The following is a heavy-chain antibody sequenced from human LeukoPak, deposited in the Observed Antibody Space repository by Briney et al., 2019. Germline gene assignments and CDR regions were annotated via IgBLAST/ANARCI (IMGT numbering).Heavy chain of an antibody. V-gene: IGHV3-23*01. CDR2: ISGSGGST. CDR1: GFTFNSYA. Sequence: GGSLRLSCVASGFTFNSYAMSWVRQAPGKGLEWVSAISGSGGSTYYADYVKGRFTISRDNSKSTLYLQMNSLGAEDTAVYYCAKPYCSGDCYYDYWGQGTLVTVSS. CDR3: AKPYCSGDCYYDY. D-gene: IGHD2-21*02. J-gene: IGHJ4*02.